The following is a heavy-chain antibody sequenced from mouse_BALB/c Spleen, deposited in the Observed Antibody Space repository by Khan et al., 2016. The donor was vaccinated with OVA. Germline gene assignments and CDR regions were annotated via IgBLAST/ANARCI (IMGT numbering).Heavy chain of an antibody. J-gene: IGHJ3*01. CDR1: GFTFSDYY. CDR2: LSNRGTTT. V-gene: IGHV5-12*02. CDR3: AREGDDGGLAY. Sequence: EVELVESGGGLVQPGGSLKLSCATSGFTFSDYYMYWVRQTPEKRLEWVAYLSNRGTTTYYPDTVRGLFTISRDNAKTTLYLQMSRLESEDTAMYYCAREGDDGGLAYWGQGTLVTVSA. D-gene: IGHD2-3*01.